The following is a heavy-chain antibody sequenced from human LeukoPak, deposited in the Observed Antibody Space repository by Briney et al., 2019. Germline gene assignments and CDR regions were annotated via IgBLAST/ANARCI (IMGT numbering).Heavy chain of an antibody. V-gene: IGHV4-39*01. J-gene: IGHJ4*02. CDR2: IYYSGST. D-gene: IGHD6-19*01. Sequence: SETLSLTCTVSGGSISSSSYYWGWIRQPPGKGLEWIGSIYYSGSTYYNPSLKSRVTISVDTPKNQFSLKLSSVTAADTAVYYCASVAPLYSSGFFDWGQGTLVTVSS. CDR3: ASVAPLYSSGFFD. CDR1: GGSISSSSYY.